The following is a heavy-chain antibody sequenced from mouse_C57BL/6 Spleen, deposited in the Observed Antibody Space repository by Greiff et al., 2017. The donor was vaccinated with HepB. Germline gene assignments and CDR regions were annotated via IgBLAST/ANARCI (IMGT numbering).Heavy chain of an antibody. CDR1: GYAFSSSW. CDR3: ASEDDYGSSFDY. CDR2: IYPGDGDT. Sequence: VQRVESGPELVKPGASVKISCKASGYAFSSSWMNWVKQRPGKGLEWIGRIYPGDGDTNYNGKFKGKATLTADKSSSTAYMQLSSLTSEDSAVYFCASEDDYGSSFDYWGQGTTLTVSS. J-gene: IGHJ2*01. V-gene: IGHV1-82*01. D-gene: IGHD1-1*01.